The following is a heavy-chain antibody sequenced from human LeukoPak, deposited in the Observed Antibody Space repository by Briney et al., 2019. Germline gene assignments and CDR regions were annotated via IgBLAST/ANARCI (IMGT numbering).Heavy chain of an antibody. V-gene: IGHV4-30-4*08. CDR2: MYYSGNT. D-gene: IGHD6-25*01. CDR3: AIDTSGRGGGLF. CDR1: GGSISSGDDY. Sequence: SQTLSLTFTVSGGSISSGDDYWTWIRQPPGKGLEGIGYMYYSGNTYYYRSLKSRVTISPDTSKNQYSLRLSSVTAADTAMYDCAIDTSGRGGGLFWGQGSMVTVSS. J-gene: IGHJ4*02.